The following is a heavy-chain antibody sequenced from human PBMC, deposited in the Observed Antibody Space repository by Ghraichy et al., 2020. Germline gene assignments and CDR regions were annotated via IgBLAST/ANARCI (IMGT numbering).Heavy chain of an antibody. CDR1: GGSITNNSYY. V-gene: IGHV4-39*01. D-gene: IGHD3-9*01. CDR2: IYYSGST. J-gene: IGHJ4*02. Sequence: SETLSLTCTVSGGSITNNSYYWGWIRQPPGKGLEWVGSIYYSGSTHYNPSFKSRITISVDTSKNQFSLKLSSVTAADTAVYYCASSLIVRYFDWTNRAPFNYWVQGTLVTVSS. CDR3: ASSLIVRYFDWTNRAPFNY.